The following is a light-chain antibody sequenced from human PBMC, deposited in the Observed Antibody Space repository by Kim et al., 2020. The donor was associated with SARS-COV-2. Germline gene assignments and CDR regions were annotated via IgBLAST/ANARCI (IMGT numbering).Light chain of an antibody. V-gene: IGLV2-14*01. J-gene: IGLJ3*02. Sequence: QSALTQPASVSGSPGQSITISCTATTSDVGNYNSVSWYQQHPGKAPKLMIYDVSQRPSGVSNRFSGSKSGNTASLTISGLQAEDEADYYCNSYTISGTWVFGGGTKL. CDR2: DVS. CDR1: TSDVGNYNS. CDR3: NSYTISGTWV.